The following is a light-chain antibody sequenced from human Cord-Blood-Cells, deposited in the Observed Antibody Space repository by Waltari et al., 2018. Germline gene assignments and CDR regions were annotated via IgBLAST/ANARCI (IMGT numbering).Light chain of an antibody. V-gene: IGLV2-14*01. CDR1: SSDVCGYNY. Sequence: QSALTQPASVSGSPGQSITISCTGTSSDVCGYNYVSWYQQHPGKAPKLMIYDVSNRPSVFSNRFSGSKSGNTASLTISGLQAEDEADYYCSSYTSSSVVFGGGTKLTVL. CDR3: SSYTSSSVV. J-gene: IGLJ2*01. CDR2: DVS.